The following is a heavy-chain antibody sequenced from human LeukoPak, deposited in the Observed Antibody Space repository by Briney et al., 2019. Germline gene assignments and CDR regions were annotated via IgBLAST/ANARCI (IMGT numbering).Heavy chain of an antibody. V-gene: IGHV1-2*02. D-gene: IGHD6-6*01. Sequence: ASVKVSCKASGYTFTGYYMHWVRQAPGQGLEWMGWINPNSGGTNYAQKFQGRVTMTRDTSISTAYMELSRLRSDDTAVYYCARGLGQLVRKREFDYWGQGTLVTVSS. CDR1: GYTFTGYY. CDR3: ARGLGQLVRKREFDY. J-gene: IGHJ4*02. CDR2: INPNSGGT.